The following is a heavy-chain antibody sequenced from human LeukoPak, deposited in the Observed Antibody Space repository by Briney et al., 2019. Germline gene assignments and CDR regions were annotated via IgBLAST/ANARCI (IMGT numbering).Heavy chain of an antibody. CDR3: AKDPPILRWSFDY. D-gene: IGHD4-23*01. CDR1: GFTLSTYA. V-gene: IGHV3-23*01. Sequence: PGGSLRLSCAASGFTLSTYAMSWVRRTPGKGLEWVSAITGPGGSTYYADSVKGRFTISRDNSKNTLYLQMNSLRAEGTAVYYCAKDPPILRWSFDYWGQGTLVTVSS. CDR2: ITGPGGST. J-gene: IGHJ4*02.